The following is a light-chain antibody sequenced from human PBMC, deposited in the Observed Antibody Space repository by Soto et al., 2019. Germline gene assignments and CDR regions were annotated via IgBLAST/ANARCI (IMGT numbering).Light chain of an antibody. Sequence: QSALTQPASVSGSPGQSITISCTGTSSDVGGHKYVSWYQQHPDKAPKVLIFEVSNRPSGISNRFSGSKSGNTASLTISGLQAEHEADYYCSSYTSSTSSVVFGGGTKVTVL. CDR2: EVS. V-gene: IGLV2-14*01. CDR1: SSDVGGHKY. CDR3: SSYTSSTSSVV. J-gene: IGLJ2*01.